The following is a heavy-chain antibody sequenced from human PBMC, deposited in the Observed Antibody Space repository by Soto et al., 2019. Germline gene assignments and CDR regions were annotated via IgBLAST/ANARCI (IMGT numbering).Heavy chain of an antibody. Sequence: LSLTCTVSGDSVTSGTYYWTWIRQPPGQVLEYIGYTFYTGSSNYNPSLKSRVTMSVDTSRNQFTLRLSSVTAADTAVYYCARYGHTVRGFEPLGKGTLVTVSS. CDR3: ARYGHTVRGFEP. CDR2: TFYTGSS. J-gene: IGHJ5*02. V-gene: IGHV4-61*01. CDR1: GDSVTSGTYY. D-gene: IGHD2-2*02.